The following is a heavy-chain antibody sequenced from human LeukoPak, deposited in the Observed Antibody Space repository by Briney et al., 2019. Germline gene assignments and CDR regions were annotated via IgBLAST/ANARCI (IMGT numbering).Heavy chain of an antibody. CDR1: GFTFTAYS. J-gene: IGHJ4*02. Sequence: GGSLRLSCASSGFTFTAYSMNWVRQAPGKGLEWISYIGISSGNTKYADSVKGRFTISGDKAKNSLYLQMNSLRVEDTAVYYCARDYKYAFDNWGQGTLVTVSS. V-gene: IGHV3-48*01. CDR3: ARDYKYAFDN. CDR2: IGISSGNT. D-gene: IGHD5-24*01.